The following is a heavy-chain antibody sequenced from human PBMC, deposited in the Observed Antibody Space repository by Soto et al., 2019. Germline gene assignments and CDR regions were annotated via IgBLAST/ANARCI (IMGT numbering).Heavy chain of an antibody. D-gene: IGHD2-15*01. CDR2: ISGSGGST. J-gene: IGHJ6*02. V-gene: IGHV3-23*01. CDR3: AVGSAGSNYYYYYGMDV. Sequence: PGGSLRLSCAASGFTFSSYAMSWFRQAPGKGLEWVSAISGSGGSTYYADSVKGRFTISRGNSKNTLYLQMNSLRAEDTAVYYCAVGSAGSNYYYYYGMDVWGQGTAVTVAS. CDR1: GFTFSSYA.